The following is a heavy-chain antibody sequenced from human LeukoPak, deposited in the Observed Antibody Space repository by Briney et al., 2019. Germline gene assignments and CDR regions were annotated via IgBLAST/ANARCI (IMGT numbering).Heavy chain of an antibody. CDR3: ARGLRSSGYYT. CDR2: IYHSGST. V-gene: IGHV4-38-2*01. CDR1: GYSISSGYY. J-gene: IGHJ5*02. D-gene: IGHD3-22*01. Sequence: PSETLSLTCAVSGYSISSGYYWGWIRQPPGKGLEWIGSIYHSGSTYYNPSLKSRVTISVDTSKNQFSLKLSSVTAADTAVYYCARGLRSSGYYTWGQGTLVTVSS.